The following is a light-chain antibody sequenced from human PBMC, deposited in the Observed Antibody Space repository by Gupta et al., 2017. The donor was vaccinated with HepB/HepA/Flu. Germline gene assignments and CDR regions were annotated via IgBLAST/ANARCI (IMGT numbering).Light chain of an antibody. V-gene: IGLV2-14*03. CDR1: SADVGRHAY. CDR2: DGT. CDR3: CTYTDVSSRNVI. J-gene: IGLJ2*01. Sequence: QSALTQPASVSGSPGQSLTISCTGTSADVGRHAYVSWYQQHPGKVQKVSMEDGTNRPSGVSNRFSCSKSGNTDSLTISGRQAEDEAEYDCCTYTDVSSRNVIFGGGTKLTVL.